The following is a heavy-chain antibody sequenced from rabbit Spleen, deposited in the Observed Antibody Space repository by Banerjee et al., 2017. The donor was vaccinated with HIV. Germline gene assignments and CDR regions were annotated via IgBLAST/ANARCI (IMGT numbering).Heavy chain of an antibody. J-gene: IGHJ6*01. D-gene: IGHD8-1*01. CDR1: GFSFNSGYD. Sequence: QSLEESGGGLVKPEGSLTLTCKASGFSFNSGYDMCWVRQAPGKGLEWVACAYAGSSGSTYSATWAKGRFTISKTSSTTVTLQVTSLTAADTATYFCARDAGTSFSTYGMDLWGQGTLVTVS. CDR3: ARDAGTSFSTYGMDL. CDR2: AYAGSSGST. V-gene: IGHV1S40*01.